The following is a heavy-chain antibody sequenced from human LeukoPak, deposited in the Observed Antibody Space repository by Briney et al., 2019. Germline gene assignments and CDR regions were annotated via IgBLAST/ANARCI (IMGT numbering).Heavy chain of an antibody. Sequence: GESLKISCKGSGYSFTSYWIGWVRQMPGKGLEWMGIIYPGDSDTRYSPSFQGQVTISADKSISTAYLQWSSLKASDTAMYYCARHGGYCSSTSCDGFDIWGQGTMVTVSS. CDR2: IYPGDSDT. CDR1: GYSFTSYW. CDR3: ARHGGYCSSTSCDGFDI. V-gene: IGHV5-51*01. D-gene: IGHD2-2*01. J-gene: IGHJ3*02.